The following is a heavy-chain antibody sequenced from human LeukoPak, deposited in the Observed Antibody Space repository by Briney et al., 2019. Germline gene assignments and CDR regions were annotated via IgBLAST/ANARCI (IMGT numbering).Heavy chain of an antibody. V-gene: IGHV3-74*01. CDR3: ARDPRNVGLAP. CDR2: NNGDGSTT. CDR1: GFSLSGYW. D-gene: IGHD2-15*01. J-gene: IGHJ5*02. Sequence: GGSLRLSCVASGFSLSGYWMYWVRQAPGKGLMYILRNNGDGSTTNYADVVKGRFTMSRDNVKNTLYLQMNSLRVEDTAVYYCARDPRNVGLAPWGQGTLVTVSS.